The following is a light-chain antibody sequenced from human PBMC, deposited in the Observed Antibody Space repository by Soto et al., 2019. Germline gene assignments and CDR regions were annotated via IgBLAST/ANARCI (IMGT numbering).Light chain of an antibody. CDR3: SSYTSSSTRVV. V-gene: IGLV2-14*01. J-gene: IGLJ2*01. Sequence: QSALTQPASVSGSPGQSITISCTGTSSDVGGYNYVSWYQQHPGKAPKLMIYDVSNRPSGVSNRFSGSKSGNTASLTISGLQAEDEADYSCSSYTSSSTRVVFGRGTKLTVL. CDR1: SSDVGGYNY. CDR2: DVS.